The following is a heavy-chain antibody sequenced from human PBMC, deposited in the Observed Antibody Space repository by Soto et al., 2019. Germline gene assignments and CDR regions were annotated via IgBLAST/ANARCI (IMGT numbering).Heavy chain of an antibody. CDR1: GFTFTCYG. D-gene: IGHD5-18*01. J-gene: IGHJ4*02. V-gene: IGHV3-30*03. CDR3: VSDRGYGHASVPYS. Sequence: QAHLVESGGGVVQPGRSLRLSCAASGFTFTCYGMHWVRQAPGTRLEWAAVISYDGGLQHYADSVKGRFTISRDNSKNMVLLQMNSLRAEDTAVYYCVSDRGYGHASVPYSWGQGTLVSVSS. CDR2: ISYDGGLQ.